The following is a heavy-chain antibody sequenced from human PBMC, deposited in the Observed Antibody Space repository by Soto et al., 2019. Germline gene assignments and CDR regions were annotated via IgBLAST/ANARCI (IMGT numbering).Heavy chain of an antibody. CDR2: IYYSGST. V-gene: IGHV4-59*01. J-gene: IGHJ6*03. CDR1: GGSISSYY. CDR3: AREVNAWDSTYYDFWSGFRPSYMDV. D-gene: IGHD3-3*01. Sequence: SETLSLTCTVSGGSISSYYWSWIRQPPGKGLEWIGYIYYSGSTNYNPSLKSRVTISVDTSKNQFSLKLSSVTAADTAVYYCAREVNAWDSTYYDFWSGFRPSYMDVWGKGTTVTVSS.